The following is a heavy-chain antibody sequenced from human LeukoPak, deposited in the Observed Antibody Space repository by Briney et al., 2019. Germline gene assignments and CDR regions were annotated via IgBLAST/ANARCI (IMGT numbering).Heavy chain of an antibody. Sequence: ASVKVSCKASGYTFTSYYMHWVRQAPGQGLEWMGIINPSGGSTSYAQKFQGRVTMTRDMSTSTVYMELSSLRSEDTAVYYCARLCYYDSSGYHHYYYYMDVWGKGTTVTISS. CDR1: GYTFTSYY. V-gene: IGHV1-46*01. D-gene: IGHD3-22*01. J-gene: IGHJ6*03. CDR2: INPSGGST. CDR3: ARLCYYDSSGYHHYYYYMDV.